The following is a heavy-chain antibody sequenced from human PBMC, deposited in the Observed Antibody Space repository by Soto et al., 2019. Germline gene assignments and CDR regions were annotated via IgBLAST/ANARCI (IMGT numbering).Heavy chain of an antibody. Sequence: LRLSCAASGLTVSNAYMAWVRQAPGMGLEWVSVIYDNGTTYYADPVKGRFTISRDTSTNTLSLQMDSLRAEDTAVYYCVRPLPSGRNYGLDVWGQGTTVTVSS. J-gene: IGHJ6*02. CDR1: GLTVSNAY. D-gene: IGHD3-10*01. CDR3: VRPLPSGRNYGLDV. V-gene: IGHV3-53*01. CDR2: IYDNGTT.